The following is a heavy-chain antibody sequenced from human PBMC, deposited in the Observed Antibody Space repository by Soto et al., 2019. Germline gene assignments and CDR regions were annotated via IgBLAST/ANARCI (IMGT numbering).Heavy chain of an antibody. Sequence: SETLSLTCAVSGGSISSGGYSWSWIRQPPGKGLEWIGYIYHSGSTYYNPSLKSRVTISVDRSKNQVSLKLSSVTTADTAVYYCARADFTIFGACYYGMDVWGQGTTVTVSS. CDR1: GGSISSGGYS. V-gene: IGHV4-30-2*01. J-gene: IGHJ6*02. D-gene: IGHD3-3*01. CDR3: ARADFTIFGACYYGMDV. CDR2: IYHSGST.